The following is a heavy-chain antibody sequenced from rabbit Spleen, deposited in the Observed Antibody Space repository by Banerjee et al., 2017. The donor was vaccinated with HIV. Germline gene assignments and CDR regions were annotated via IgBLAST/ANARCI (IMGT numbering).Heavy chain of an antibody. D-gene: IGHD1-1*01. J-gene: IGHJ3*01. CDR3: ARDLPDIIGWNFGF. CDR2: GYPDGIGST. CDR1: GFSFSTTYY. Sequence: QSLEESGGDLVKPGASLTLTCTASGFSFSTTYYICWVRQAPGKGLEWIGCGYPDGIGSTAYASWAKGRFTISKSSSSTVTLQMTSLTAADTATYFCARDLPDIIGWNFGFWGPGTLVTVS. V-gene: IGHV1S40*01.